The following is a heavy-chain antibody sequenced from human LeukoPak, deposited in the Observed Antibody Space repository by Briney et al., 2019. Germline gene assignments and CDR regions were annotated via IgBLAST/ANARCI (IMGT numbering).Heavy chain of an antibody. Sequence: GGSLRLSCAASGFTVSSNYMSWVRQAPGKGLEWVSVIYSGGSTYYADSVKGRFTISRDNAKNSLYLQMNSLRAEDTAVYYCARGGDGYNYDYWGQGTLVTVSS. V-gene: IGHV3-53*01. CDR2: IYSGGST. CDR1: GFTVSSNY. D-gene: IGHD5-24*01. J-gene: IGHJ4*02. CDR3: ARGGDGYNYDY.